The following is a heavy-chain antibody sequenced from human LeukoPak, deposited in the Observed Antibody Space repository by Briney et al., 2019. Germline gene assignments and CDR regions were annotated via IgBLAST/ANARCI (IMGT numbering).Heavy chain of an antibody. Sequence: SETLSLTCAVSGGSISSYYWSWIRQPPGKGLEWIGYIYYSGSTNYNPSLKSRVTISVDTSKNQFSLKLSSVTAADTAVYYCARSPMGYMDVWGKGTTVTVSS. CDR1: GGSISSYY. D-gene: IGHD3-16*01. V-gene: IGHV4-59*01. CDR3: ARSPMGYMDV. CDR2: IYYSGST. J-gene: IGHJ6*03.